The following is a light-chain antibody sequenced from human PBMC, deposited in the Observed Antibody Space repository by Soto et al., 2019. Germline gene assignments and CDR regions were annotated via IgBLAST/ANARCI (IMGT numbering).Light chain of an antibody. CDR3: SSYTSSSTDL. CDR1: SSDVGAYNS. J-gene: IGLJ1*01. CDR2: EVS. V-gene: IGLV2-14*03. Sequence: QSALTQPASVSGSPGQSITISCTGTSSDVGAYNSVSWYQQYPDKAPKLMIYEVSYRPSGVSDRFSGSKSDNTASLTISGLHTEDEADYYCSSYTSSSTDLFGTGTKVTVL.